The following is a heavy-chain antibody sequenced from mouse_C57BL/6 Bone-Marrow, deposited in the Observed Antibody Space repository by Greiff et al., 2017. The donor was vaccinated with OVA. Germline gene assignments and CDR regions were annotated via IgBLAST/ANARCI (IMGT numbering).Heavy chain of an antibody. Sequence: VKVVESGAELVRPGASVTLSCKASGYTFTDYEMHWVKQTPVHGLEWIGAIDPETGGTAYNQKFKGKAILTADKSSSTAYMELRSLTSEDSAVYYCTRYYSPHYYAMDYWGQGTSVTVSS. CDR3: TRYYSPHYYAMDY. J-gene: IGHJ4*01. CDR1: GYTFTDYE. CDR2: IDPETGGT. D-gene: IGHD2-12*01. V-gene: IGHV1-15*01.